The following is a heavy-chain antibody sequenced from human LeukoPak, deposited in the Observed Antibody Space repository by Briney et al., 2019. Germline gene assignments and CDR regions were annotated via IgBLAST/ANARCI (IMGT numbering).Heavy chain of an antibody. CDR1: GYTFTSYG. J-gene: IGHJ3*02. V-gene: IGHV1-18*01. CDR3: ARDQVPPYSSSSDAFDI. Sequence: ASVKVSCKASGYTFTSYGISWVRQAPGQGLEWMAWISAYNGNTNYAQKLQGRVTMTTDTPTSTAYMELRSLRSDDTAVYYCARDQVPPYSSSSDAFDIWGQGTMVTVSS. D-gene: IGHD6-6*01. CDR2: ISAYNGNT.